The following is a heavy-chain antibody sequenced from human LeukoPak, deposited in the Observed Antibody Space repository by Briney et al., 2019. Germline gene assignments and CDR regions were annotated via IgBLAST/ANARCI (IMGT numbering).Heavy chain of an antibody. J-gene: IGHJ4*02. Sequence: PGGSLRLSCAASGFTFSTYWMHWVRQAPGKGLACVSRINSDGSSTSYADSVKGRFTISRDNAKNTLYLQMNNLRAEDTAVYYCARGRYYFEYWGQGTLVTVSS. CDR1: GFTFSTYW. CDR3: ARGRYYFEY. D-gene: IGHD4-17*01. V-gene: IGHV3-74*01. CDR2: INSDGSST.